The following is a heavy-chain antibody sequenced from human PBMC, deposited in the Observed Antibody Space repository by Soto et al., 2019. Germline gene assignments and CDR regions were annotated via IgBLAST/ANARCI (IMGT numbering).Heavy chain of an antibody. J-gene: IGHJ5*02. V-gene: IGHV3-30*18. CDR2: ISYDGSNK. CDR1: GFTFSSYG. D-gene: IGHD2-2*01. Sequence: SLRLSCAASGFTFSSYGMHWVRQAPGKGLEWVAVISYDGSNKYYADSVKGRFTISRDNSKNTLYLQMNSLRAEDTAVYYCAKDRGIVVVPAAINWFDPWGQGTLVTVSS. CDR3: AKDRGIVVVPAAINWFDP.